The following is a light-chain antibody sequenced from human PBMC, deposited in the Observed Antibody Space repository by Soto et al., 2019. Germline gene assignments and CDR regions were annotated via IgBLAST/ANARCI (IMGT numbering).Light chain of an antibody. J-gene: IGKJ1*01. Sequence: EIVMTQSPATLSVSPGGRATLSCRASQSVTSNLAWYQQKPGQAPRLLIYGESTRATDIPDRFSGSGSGTELTLTISRLQSEDFAVYYCQKYNDWPRTCGQGTKVDIK. CDR2: GES. V-gene: IGKV3-15*01. CDR3: QKYNDWPRT. CDR1: QSVTSN.